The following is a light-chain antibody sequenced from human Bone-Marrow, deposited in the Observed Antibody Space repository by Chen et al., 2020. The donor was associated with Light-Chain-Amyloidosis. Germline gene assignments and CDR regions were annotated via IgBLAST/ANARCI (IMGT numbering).Light chain of an antibody. Sequence: NFMLTQPHSVSESPGKTVIISCTRSSGSIATNYVQWYQQRPGSSPTTVIYEDDQRPSGVPDRFSGSIDRSSNSAARTISGLKTEDEADYYCQAYQGSSQGVFGGGTKLTVL. V-gene: IGLV6-57*01. J-gene: IGLJ3*02. CDR3: QAYQGSSQGV. CDR1: SGSIATNY. CDR2: EDD.